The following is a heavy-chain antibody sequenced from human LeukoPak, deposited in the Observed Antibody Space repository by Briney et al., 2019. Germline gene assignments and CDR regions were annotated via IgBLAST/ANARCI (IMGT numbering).Heavy chain of an antibody. CDR3: AKDLVTGPHYYYYGMDV. Sequence: GGSLRLSCVASGFPFDGSAMHWVRQTPGKGLEWVSLISWDGGSTYYADSVKGRFTISRDNSKNSLYLQMNSLRPDDTALYYCAKDLVTGPHYYYYGMDVWGQGTTVTVSS. CDR1: GFPFDGSA. CDR2: ISWDGGST. V-gene: IGHV3-43D*03. D-gene: IGHD1-26*01. J-gene: IGHJ6*02.